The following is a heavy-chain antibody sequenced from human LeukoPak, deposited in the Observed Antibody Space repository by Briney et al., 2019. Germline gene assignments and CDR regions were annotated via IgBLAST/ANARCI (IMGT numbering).Heavy chain of an antibody. Sequence: SETLSLTCTVSGGSVSSGSYYWNWIRQPPGKGLEWMGYIYYSGSTNYNPSLKSRVTISLDTSKNQLSLKLSSVTAADTAVYYCARDGPDGYNPRWFDPWGQGTLVTVSS. CDR2: IYYSGST. J-gene: IGHJ5*02. V-gene: IGHV4-61*01. D-gene: IGHD5-24*01. CDR3: ARDGPDGYNPRWFDP. CDR1: GGSVSSGSYY.